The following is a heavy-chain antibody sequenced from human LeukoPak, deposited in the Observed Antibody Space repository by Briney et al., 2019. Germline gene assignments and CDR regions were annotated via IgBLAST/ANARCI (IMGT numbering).Heavy chain of an antibody. V-gene: IGHV3-74*01. CDR2: IKSDGSST. CDR1: GFTFNTYW. CDR3: ARGQQLDLFNWFDP. J-gene: IGHJ5*02. Sequence: PGGSLRLSCAASGFTFNTYWMHWVRQAPGKGLVWVSRIKSDGSSTTYADSAKGRFTISRDNAKNTLYLQMNSLRAEDTAVYYCARGQQLDLFNWFDPWGQGTLVTVSS. D-gene: IGHD6-13*01.